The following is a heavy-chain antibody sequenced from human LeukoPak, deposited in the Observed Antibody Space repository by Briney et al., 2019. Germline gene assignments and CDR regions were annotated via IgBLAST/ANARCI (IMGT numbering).Heavy chain of an antibody. CDR2: IWYDGSNK. D-gene: IGHD2-15*01. V-gene: IGHV3-33*01. CDR3: ARDSARYCSGGSCYGEGFDY. Sequence: GGSLRLSCAASGFTFSSYGMHWVRQAPGKGLEWVAVIWYDGSNKYYADSVKGRFTISRDNSKNTLYLQMNSLRAEDTAVYYYARDSARYCSGGSCYGEGFDYWGQGTLVTVSS. CDR1: GFTFSSYG. J-gene: IGHJ4*02.